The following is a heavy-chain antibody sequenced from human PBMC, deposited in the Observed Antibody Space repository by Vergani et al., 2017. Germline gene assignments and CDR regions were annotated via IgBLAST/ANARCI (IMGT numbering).Heavy chain of an antibody. CDR1: GYTFTSYG. V-gene: IGHV1-18*04. Sequence: QVQLVQSGAEVKKPGASVKVSCKASGYTFTSYGISWVRQAPGQGLEWMGWISAYNGNTNYAQKLQGRVTMNTDTSTSTAYMELRSLRSDETAVYYCARTVVATTWTSYYGMYVWGQGTTVTVSS. CDR3: ARTVVATTWTSYYGMYV. CDR2: ISAYNGNT. D-gene: IGHD5-12*01. J-gene: IGHJ6*02.